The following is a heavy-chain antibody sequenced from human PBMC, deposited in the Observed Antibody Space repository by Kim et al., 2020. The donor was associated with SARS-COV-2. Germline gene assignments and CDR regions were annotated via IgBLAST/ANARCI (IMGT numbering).Heavy chain of an antibody. Sequence: PSLKSRVTISVDTSKNQFSLKLSSVTAADTAVYYCASRYCSGGNCYYFDYWGQGTLVTVSS. CDR3: ASRYCSGGNCYYFDY. J-gene: IGHJ4*02. D-gene: IGHD2-15*01. V-gene: IGHV4-34*01.